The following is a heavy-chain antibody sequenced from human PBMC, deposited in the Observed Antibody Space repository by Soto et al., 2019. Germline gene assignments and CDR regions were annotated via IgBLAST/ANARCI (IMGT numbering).Heavy chain of an antibody. CDR2: IYWDDDK. CDR1: GFSLSTIGVG. Sequence: QITLKESGPTLVKPTQTLTLTCTFSGFSLSTIGVGVGWIRQPPGKALEWLARIYWDDDKRYSPSLKSRLTVTKDTSKNQVVLTMTNMDPVDTATYYCVQSRCGGDCLQSYSSHSYYGLDVWGQGTTVTVSS. D-gene: IGHD2-21*02. V-gene: IGHV2-5*02. CDR3: VQSRCGGDCLQSYSSHSYYGLDV. J-gene: IGHJ6*02.